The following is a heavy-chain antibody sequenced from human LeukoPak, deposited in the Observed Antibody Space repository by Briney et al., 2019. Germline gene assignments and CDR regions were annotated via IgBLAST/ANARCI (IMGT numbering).Heavy chain of an antibody. J-gene: IGHJ4*02. Sequence: GGSLRLSCAASGFTFSSYGMQWVRQAPGKGLEWVAVIWYDGSNKYYANSVKGRFTISRDNSKNALYLQLNSLRAEDTAVYYCASSDEEQYQLLPLGYWGQGTLVTVSS. CDR3: ASSDEEQYQLLPLGY. V-gene: IGHV3-33*01. CDR2: IWYDGSNK. CDR1: GFTFSSYG. D-gene: IGHD2-2*01.